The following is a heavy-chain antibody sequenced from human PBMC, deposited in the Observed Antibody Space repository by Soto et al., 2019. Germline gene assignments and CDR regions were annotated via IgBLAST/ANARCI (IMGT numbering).Heavy chain of an antibody. J-gene: IGHJ5*02. D-gene: IGHD2-21*02. Sequence: GGSLRLSCAGSGFTLSGSRIHWVRQASGKGLEWVGRIRSKADSYATAYAASVKGRFTIPRDDSKNTAYLQMNSLKTEDTAVYYCTSQYCGGDCSRVDPWGQGTLVTVSS. CDR2: IRSKADSYAT. CDR1: GFTLSGSR. CDR3: TSQYCGGDCSRVDP. V-gene: IGHV3-73*01.